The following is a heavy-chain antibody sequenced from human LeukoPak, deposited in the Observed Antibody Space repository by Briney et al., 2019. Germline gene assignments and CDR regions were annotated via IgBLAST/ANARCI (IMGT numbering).Heavy chain of an antibody. CDR3: ARVFPGGWELPNYYYMDV. D-gene: IGHD1-26*01. Sequence: PGGFLRLSCAASGFTFRSCWMSWVRQAPGKGLEWVANIKQDGSGKYYVDSVKGRFTISRDNAKNSLYLQMNSLRAEDTAVYYCARVFPGGWELPNYYYMDVWGKGTTVTVSS. CDR1: GFTFRSCW. V-gene: IGHV3-7*01. CDR2: IKQDGSGK. J-gene: IGHJ6*03.